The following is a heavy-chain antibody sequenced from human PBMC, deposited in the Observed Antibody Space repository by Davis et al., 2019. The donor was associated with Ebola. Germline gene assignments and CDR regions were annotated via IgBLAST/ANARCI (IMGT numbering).Heavy chain of an antibody. CDR2: ISAYNGNT. D-gene: IGHD4-17*01. CDR3: ARDSRSATVTYYYYYGMDV. J-gene: IGHJ6*02. CDR1: GYTFTSYG. V-gene: IGHV1-18*04. Sequence: ASVKVSCKASGYTFTSYGISWVRQAPGQGLEWMGWISAYNGNTNYAQKLQGRVTMTTDTSTSTAYMELSSLRSEDTAVYYCARDSRSATVTYYYYYGMDVWGQGTTVTVSS.